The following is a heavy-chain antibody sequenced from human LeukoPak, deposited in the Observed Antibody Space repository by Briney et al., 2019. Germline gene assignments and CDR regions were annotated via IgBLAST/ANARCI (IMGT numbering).Heavy chain of an antibody. J-gene: IGHJ6*04. D-gene: IGHD3-10*01. CDR3: AKEIQFGELYYYYYGMDV. Sequence: GRSLRLSCAASGFTFSSYAMIWVRQAPGKGLEWVSAISGSGGSTYYADSVKGRFTISRDNSKNTLYLQMNSLRAEDTAVYYCAKEIQFGELYYYYYGMDVWGKGTTVTVSS. CDR1: GFTFSSYA. CDR2: ISGSGGST. V-gene: IGHV3-23*01.